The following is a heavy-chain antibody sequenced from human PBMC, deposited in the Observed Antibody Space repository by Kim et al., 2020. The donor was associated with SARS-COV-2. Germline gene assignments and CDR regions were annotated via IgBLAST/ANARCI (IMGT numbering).Heavy chain of an antibody. V-gene: IGHV3-23*01. CDR2: ISGSGGST. CDR3: AKDYSSGYYTHFDY. CDR1: GFTFSSYA. Sequence: LSLTCAASGFTFSSYAMSWVRQAPGKGLEWVSAISGSGGSTYYADSVKGRFTISRDNSKNTLYLQMNSLRAEDTAVYYCAKDYSSGYYTHFDYWGQGTLVTVSS. J-gene: IGHJ4*02. D-gene: IGHD3-22*01.